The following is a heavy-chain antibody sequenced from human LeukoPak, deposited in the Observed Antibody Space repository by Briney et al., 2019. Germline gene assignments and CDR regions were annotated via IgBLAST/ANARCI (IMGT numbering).Heavy chain of an antibody. CDR1: GFTFSSYE. CDR3: ARTGGSYPYYFEY. D-gene: IGHD1-26*01. J-gene: IGHJ4*02. CDR2: ISSSGSTI. V-gene: IGHV3-48*03. Sequence: GGSLRLSCAASGFTFSSYEMNWVRQAPGKGLEWVSHISSSGSTIYYADSVKGRFTLSRDNAKNSLYLQMNSLRAEDTAVYYCARTGGSYPYYFEYWGQGTLVTVSS.